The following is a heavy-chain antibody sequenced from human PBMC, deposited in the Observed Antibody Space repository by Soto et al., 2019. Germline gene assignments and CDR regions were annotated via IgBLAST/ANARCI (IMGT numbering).Heavy chain of an antibody. D-gene: IGHD4-4*01. CDR2: IWYDGSNK. CDR1: GFTFSSYG. V-gene: IGHV3-33*01. CDR3: ARDTGYYYYYMDV. J-gene: IGHJ6*03. Sequence: GGSLRLSCAASGFTFSSYGMHWVRQAPGKGLEWVAVIWYDGSNKYYADSVKGRFTISRDNSKNTLYLQMNSLRAEDTAVYYCARDTGYYYYYMDVWGKGTTVTVSS.